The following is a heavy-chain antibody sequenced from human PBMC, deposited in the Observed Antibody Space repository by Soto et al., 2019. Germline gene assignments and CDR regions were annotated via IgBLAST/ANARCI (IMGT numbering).Heavy chain of an antibody. CDR3: ARDILSGGAYPDS. D-gene: IGHD3-10*01. V-gene: IGHV3-21*01. J-gene: IGHJ5*01. CDR2: ISSGSSYI. Sequence: GGSLRLSCAASGFTFSTYTMNWVRQAPGKGLEWISSISSGSSYIYYAGSVKGRFTISRDNAKNSLFLQMNSLRADDTAVYYCARDILSGGAYPDSWGQGTKVTSPQ. CDR1: GFTFSTYT.